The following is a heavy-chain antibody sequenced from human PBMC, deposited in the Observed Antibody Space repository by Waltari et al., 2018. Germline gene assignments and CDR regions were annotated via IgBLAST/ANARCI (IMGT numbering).Heavy chain of an antibody. CDR2: IYYSGST. CDR3: ARTAEQWLDRLPDY. Sequence: QLQLQESGPGLVKPSETLSLTCTVSGGSISSSSYYWGWIRQPPGKGLEWIGSIYYSGSTYYNPSLKSRVTISVDTSKNQFSLKLSSVTAADTAVYYCARTAEQWLDRLPDYWGQGTLVTVSS. CDR1: GGSISSSSYY. V-gene: IGHV4-39*01. D-gene: IGHD6-19*01. J-gene: IGHJ4*02.